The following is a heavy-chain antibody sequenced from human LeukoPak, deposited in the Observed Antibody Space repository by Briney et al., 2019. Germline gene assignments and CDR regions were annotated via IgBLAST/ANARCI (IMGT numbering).Heavy chain of an antibody. CDR3: ARDGGAVAVTLIDY. CDR2: ISSSSSYI. J-gene: IGHJ4*02. D-gene: IGHD6-19*01. Sequence: GGSLRLSCAASGFTFNNFAMNWVRQAPGKGLEWVSSISSSSSYIYYADSVKGRFTISRDNAKNSLYLQMNSLRAEDTAVYYCARDGGAVAVTLIDYWGQGTLVTVSS. V-gene: IGHV3-21*01. CDR1: GFTFNNFA.